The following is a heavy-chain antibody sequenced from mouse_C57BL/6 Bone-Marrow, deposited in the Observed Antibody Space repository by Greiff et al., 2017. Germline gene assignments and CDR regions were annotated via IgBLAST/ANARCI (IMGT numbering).Heavy chain of an antibody. V-gene: IGHV1-74*01. CDR1: GYTFTSYW. J-gene: IGHJ2*01. Sequence: VQLQQPGAELVKPGPSVKVSCKASGYTFTSYWMHWVKQRPGQGLEWIGWIHPSDSDPNYNQKFKGKATLTVDKSSSTSYMQLSSLASEDSAVYDCAKGRGYWGQGTTLTVSS. CDR3: AKGRGY. CDR2: IHPSDSDP. D-gene: IGHD6-1*01.